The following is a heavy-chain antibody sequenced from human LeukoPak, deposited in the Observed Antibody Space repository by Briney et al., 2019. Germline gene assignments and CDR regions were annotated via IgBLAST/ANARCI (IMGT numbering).Heavy chain of an antibody. CDR2: ISVSSSTI. Sequence: GGSLRLSCAASGFIFSSYNMNWVRQGPGKGLEWLSYISVSSSTIYYADSVKGRFTISRDNAKNTRYLQMNSLTTEDTAMYYCARERAAPDYWGQGTLVAVSS. V-gene: IGHV3-48*01. J-gene: IGHJ4*02. D-gene: IGHD2-15*01. CDR1: GFIFSSYN. CDR3: ARERAAPDY.